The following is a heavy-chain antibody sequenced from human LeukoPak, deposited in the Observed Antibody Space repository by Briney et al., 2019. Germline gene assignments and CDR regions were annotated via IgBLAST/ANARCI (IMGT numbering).Heavy chain of an antibody. Sequence: GSSVKVSCKASGGTFISYAISWVRQAPGQGREWMGRIIPIFGTANYAQKFQGRVTITTDESTSTAYMELSSLRSEDTAVYYCARDRGSYDGDAFDIWGQGTMVTVSS. J-gene: IGHJ3*02. D-gene: IGHD1-26*01. CDR2: IIPIFGTA. V-gene: IGHV1-69*05. CDR1: GGTFISYA. CDR3: ARDRGSYDGDAFDI.